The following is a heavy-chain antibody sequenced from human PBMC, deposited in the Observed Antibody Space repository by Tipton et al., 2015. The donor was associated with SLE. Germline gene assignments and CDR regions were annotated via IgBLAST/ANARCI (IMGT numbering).Heavy chain of an antibody. D-gene: IGHD5-12*01. Sequence: TLSLTCTVSGGSISSGGYYWSWIRQHPGKGLEWIGYIYYSGTTYYNPSLMSRVTISEDTSKNHFSLKLDSVTAADTAVYYCATTRAFSAYDWDSWGQGTLVTVSS. CDR1: GGSISSGGYY. J-gene: IGHJ4*02. CDR3: ATTRAFSAYDWDS. V-gene: IGHV4-30-4*08. CDR2: IYYSGTT.